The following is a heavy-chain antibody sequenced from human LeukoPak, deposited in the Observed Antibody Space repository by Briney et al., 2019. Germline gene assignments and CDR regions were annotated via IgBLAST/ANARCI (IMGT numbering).Heavy chain of an antibody. J-gene: IGHJ4*02. CDR1: GGSISSDY. D-gene: IGHD3-22*01. CDR2: IYYSGST. Sequence: SETLSLTCTVSGGSISSDYWSWIRQPPGKGLEWIGYIYYSGSTNYNPSLKSRVTISVDTSKNQFSLKLSSVTAADTAVYYCARESYYDSSGYDYWGQGTLVTVSS. V-gene: IGHV4-59*01. CDR3: ARESYYDSSGYDY.